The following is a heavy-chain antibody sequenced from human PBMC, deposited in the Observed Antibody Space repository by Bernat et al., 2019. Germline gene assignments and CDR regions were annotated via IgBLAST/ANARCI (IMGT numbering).Heavy chain of an antibody. CDR1: VGSISSSSYY. Sequence: QLQLQESCPGLVKPSETLSLTCTVSVGSISSSSYYWGWIRHPPGKGLEWIGSIYYSGSTYYNPSLKSRVTISVDTSKNQFYLKLSSVTAADTAVYYCARLYSSGWHWGQGTLVTVSS. CDR3: ARLYSSGWH. J-gene: IGHJ4*02. D-gene: IGHD6-19*01. CDR2: IYYSGST. V-gene: IGHV4-39*01.